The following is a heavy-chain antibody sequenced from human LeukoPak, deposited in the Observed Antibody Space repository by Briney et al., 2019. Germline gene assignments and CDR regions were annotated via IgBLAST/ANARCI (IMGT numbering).Heavy chain of an antibody. CDR3: ARCYVPHSGSYLILFDY. Sequence: GESLKISCKGSGYSFTSYWIGWVRQMPGKGLEWMGIIYPGDSDTRYSPSFQGQVAISADKSISTAYLQWSSLKASDIAMYYCARCYVPHSGSYLILFDYWGQGTLVTVSS. J-gene: IGHJ4*02. V-gene: IGHV5-51*01. CDR1: GYSFTSYW. D-gene: IGHD1-26*01. CDR2: IYPGDSDT.